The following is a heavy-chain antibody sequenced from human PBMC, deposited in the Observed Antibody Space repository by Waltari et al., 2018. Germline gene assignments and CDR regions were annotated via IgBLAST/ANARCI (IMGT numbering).Heavy chain of an antibody. J-gene: IGHJ4*02. V-gene: IGHV1-2*06. CDR3: ARDLGSDYGNRDY. Sequence: QVHLVHSGAEVKKPGASVKVSCKASGYTFTGYYRQWVRRAPGQGLEWMGRINPNSGDKNYAQKFQGRVTLTRDTSINTAYMELSSLKSDDTAVYYCARDLGSDYGNRDYWGQGTLVTVPS. CDR2: INPNSGDK. D-gene: IGHD4-17*01. CDR1: GYTFTGYY.